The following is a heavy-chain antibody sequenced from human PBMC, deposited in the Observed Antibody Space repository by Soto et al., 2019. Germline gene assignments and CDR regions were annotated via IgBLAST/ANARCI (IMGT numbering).Heavy chain of an antibody. CDR3: AVPTGIEVTGPDY. V-gene: IGHV3-23*01. D-gene: IGHD6-19*01. CDR1: GFTFSNYA. Sequence: EVQLLESGGGLVQPGGSLRLSCAASGFTFSNYAMSWVRQAPGKGLQWVSAISGGGGSTYYADSVRGRFTILRDNSKNPLQLQTNSLRGDDTAVYYCAVPTGIEVTGPDYWGQGTLVTVSS. CDR2: ISGGGGST. J-gene: IGHJ4*02.